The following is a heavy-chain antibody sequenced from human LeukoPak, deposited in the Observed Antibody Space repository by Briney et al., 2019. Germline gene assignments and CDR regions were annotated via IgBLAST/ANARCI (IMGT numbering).Heavy chain of an antibody. CDR3: ARGSTYSSSYEMDY. V-gene: IGHV4-59*01. CDR2: VYYSGST. J-gene: IGHJ4*02. Sequence: PSETLSLTCTVSGGSISSYCWSWIRQPPGKGLEWIGYVYYSGSTNYNPSLKSRVTISVDTSKNQFSLKLSSVTAADTAVYYCARGSTYSSSYEMDYWGQGTLVTVSS. CDR1: GGSISSYC. D-gene: IGHD6-13*01.